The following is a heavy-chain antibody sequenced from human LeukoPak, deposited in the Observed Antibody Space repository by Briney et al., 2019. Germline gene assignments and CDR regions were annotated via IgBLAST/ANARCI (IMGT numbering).Heavy chain of an antibody. CDR2: MNPNSGIT. D-gene: IGHD2-2*01. V-gene: IGHV1-8*02. J-gene: IGHJ6*02. CDR1: GYTFTSYD. Sequence: ASVKVSCKASGYTFTSYDINWVRQATGQGLEWMGWMNPNSGITGYAQKFQGRVTLTRSTSIGTAYMELSSLRSEDTAVYYCARVRDCSSTSCHMDVWGQGTTVTVSS. CDR3: ARVRDCSSTSCHMDV.